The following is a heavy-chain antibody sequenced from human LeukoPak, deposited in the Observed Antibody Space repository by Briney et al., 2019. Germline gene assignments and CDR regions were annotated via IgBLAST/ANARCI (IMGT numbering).Heavy chain of an antibody. CDR2: IYYSGST. Sequence: SETLSLTCTVSGGSISSSSYYWGWIRQPPGKGLEWIGSIYYSGSTYYNPSLKSRVTISVDTSKNQFSLNLNSVTAADTAVYYCARGDSSGYYYLVYWGQGTLVTVSS. V-gene: IGHV4-39*07. CDR1: GGSISSSSYY. CDR3: ARGDSSGYYYLVY. D-gene: IGHD3-22*01. J-gene: IGHJ4*02.